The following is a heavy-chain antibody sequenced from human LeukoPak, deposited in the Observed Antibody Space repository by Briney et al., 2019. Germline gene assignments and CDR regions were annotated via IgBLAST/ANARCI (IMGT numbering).Heavy chain of an antibody. CDR2: INHSGST. CDR1: GGSFSGYY. V-gene: IGHV4-34*01. D-gene: IGHD6-13*01. CDR3: ARATYSSSWQSH. J-gene: IGHJ4*02. Sequence: SETLSLTCAVYGGSFSGYYWSWIRQPPGKGLEWIGEINHSGSTNYNPSLKSRVTISVDTSKNQFSLKLSSVTAADTAVYYCARATYSSSWQSHWGQGALVTVSS.